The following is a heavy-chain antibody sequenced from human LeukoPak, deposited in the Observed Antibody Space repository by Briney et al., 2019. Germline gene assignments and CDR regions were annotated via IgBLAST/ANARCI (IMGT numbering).Heavy chain of an antibody. CDR1: GFTFSSYE. CDR2: ISSSGSTI. CDR3: VRVLLWFGSAGWFDP. J-gene: IGHJ5*02. D-gene: IGHD3-10*01. V-gene: IGHV3-48*03. Sequence: PGGSLRLSCAASGFTFSSYEMNWVRQAPGKGLEWVSYISSSGSTIYYADSVKGRFTISRDNAKNSLYLQMNSLRAEDTAVYYCVRVLLWFGSAGWFDPWGQGTLVTVSS.